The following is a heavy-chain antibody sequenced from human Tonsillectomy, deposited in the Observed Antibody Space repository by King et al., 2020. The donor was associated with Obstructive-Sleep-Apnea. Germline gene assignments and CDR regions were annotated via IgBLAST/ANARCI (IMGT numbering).Heavy chain of an antibody. CDR3: ARDLDTGTYAY. V-gene: IGHV3-30-3*01. Sequence: QLVQSGGGVVQPGKSRRLSCAASGFTLSTYAMHWVRQAPGKGLEWVAVISYDGSNKYFADSVKGRFTISRDNSKNTLYLQMNSLRAEDTAVYHCARDLDTGTYAYWGQGTLVTVSS. D-gene: IGHD1-26*01. J-gene: IGHJ4*02. CDR2: ISYDGSNK. CDR1: GFTLSTYA.